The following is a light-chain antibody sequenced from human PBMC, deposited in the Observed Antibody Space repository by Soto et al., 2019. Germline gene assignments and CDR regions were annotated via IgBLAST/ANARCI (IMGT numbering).Light chain of an antibody. CDR2: GNS. CDR1: RSNFGAGYD. Sequence: QPVLTQPPSVSGAPGQRVTISCTGSRSNFGAGYDVHWYQQLPGTAPKLLIYGNSNRPSGVPDRFSGSGSGTSASLAITGLQDEDEADYYCQSYDTSLGDSRVFGTGTKLTVL. CDR3: QSYDTSLGDSRV. J-gene: IGLJ1*01. V-gene: IGLV1-40*01.